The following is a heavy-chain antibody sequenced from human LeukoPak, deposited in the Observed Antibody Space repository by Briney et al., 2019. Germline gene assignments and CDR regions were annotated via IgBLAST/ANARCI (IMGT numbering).Heavy chain of an antibody. D-gene: IGHD3/OR15-3a*01. Sequence: SETLSLTCAVYGGSFSGYYWSWIRQPPGKGLEWIGEINHSGSTNYNPSLKSRVTISVDTSKNQFSLKLSSVTAADTAVYYCARDTLPRQLDYYFDYWGQGTLVTVSS. V-gene: IGHV4-34*01. CDR2: INHSGST. J-gene: IGHJ4*02. CDR3: ARDTLPRQLDYYFDY. CDR1: GGSFSGYY.